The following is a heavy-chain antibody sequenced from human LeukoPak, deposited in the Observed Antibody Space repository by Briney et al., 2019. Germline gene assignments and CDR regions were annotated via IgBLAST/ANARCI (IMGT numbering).Heavy chain of an antibody. D-gene: IGHD4-17*01. CDR3: ARATTVTFYVDY. Sequence: ASVKVSCKASGYTFTGYYMHWVRQAPGQGLEWMGWINPNSGGTNYAQKFQGRVTMTRDTSISTAYMELSRLRSDDTAVYYCARATTVTFYVDYWGQGTLVTVSS. CDR2: INPNSGGT. CDR1: GYTFTGYY. V-gene: IGHV1-2*02. J-gene: IGHJ4*02.